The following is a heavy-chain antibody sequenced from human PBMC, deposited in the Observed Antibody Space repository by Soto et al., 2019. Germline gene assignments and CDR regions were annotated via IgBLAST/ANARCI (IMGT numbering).Heavy chain of an antibody. CDR1: GGSISSSSYY. D-gene: IGHD6-13*01. CDR2: IYYSGST. V-gene: IGHV4-39*01. Sequence: SETLSLTCTVSGGSISSSSYYWGWIRQPPGKGLEWIGSIYYSGSTYYNPSLKSRVTISVDKCKKQFYLKLSSVAAADTAVYYCAGRAAPSYYYYGMDVWGQGTTVTVSS. J-gene: IGHJ6*02. CDR3: AGRAAPSYYYYGMDV.